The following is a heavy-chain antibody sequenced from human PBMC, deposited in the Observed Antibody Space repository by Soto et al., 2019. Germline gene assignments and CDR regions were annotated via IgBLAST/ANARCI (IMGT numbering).Heavy chain of an antibody. V-gene: IGHV3-23*01. CDR2: TRGSGGDT. J-gene: IGHJ4*02. CDR1: GFTFSFCA. Sequence: VPLLESGGGLVQPGGSLRLSCAASGFTFSFCAMNWVRQAPGKGLEWVSSTRGSGGDTYYADSVRGRFTISRDNSKNTLYLQMNSLRVEDTAVYYCVKGHSHSYYYFDYWGQGTLVTVSS. D-gene: IGHD1-26*01. CDR3: VKGHSHSYYYFDY.